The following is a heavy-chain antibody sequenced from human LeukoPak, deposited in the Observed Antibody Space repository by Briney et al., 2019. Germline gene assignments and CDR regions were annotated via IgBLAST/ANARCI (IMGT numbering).Heavy chain of an antibody. Sequence: PSETLSLTCTVSGGSISSYYWSWIRQPPGKGLEWIGDIYYSGSTNYNPSLKSRVTISVDTSKNQFSLKLSSVTAADTAVYYCASLRFYGSGSYYRKYYFDYWGQGTLVTVSS. V-gene: IGHV4-59*01. CDR3: ASLRFYGSGSYYRKYYFDY. J-gene: IGHJ4*02. CDR2: IYYSGST. D-gene: IGHD3-10*01. CDR1: GGSISSYY.